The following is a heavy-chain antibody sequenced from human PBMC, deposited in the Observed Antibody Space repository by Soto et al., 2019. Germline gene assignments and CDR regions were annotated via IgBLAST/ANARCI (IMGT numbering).Heavy chain of an antibody. V-gene: IGHV3-74*03. CDR3: ARDEGVPMVRGYDN. J-gene: IGHJ4*02. Sequence: EAQLVQSGGGLVQPGGSMRLSCTASEFTFSSYWIHWVRQAPGKGLVWVSSIKTDGSLTPYADSVKGRFITSRDNAKSTAYWHMNSLRVEDTAVYYCARDEGVPMVRGYDNWGQGTLVAVSS. CDR2: IKTDGSLT. D-gene: IGHD3-10*01. CDR1: EFTFSSYW.